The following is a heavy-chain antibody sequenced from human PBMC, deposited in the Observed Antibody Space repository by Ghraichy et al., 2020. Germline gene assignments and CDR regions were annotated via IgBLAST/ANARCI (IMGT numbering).Heavy chain of an antibody. CDR1: GFTFSSYS. Sequence: GGSLRLSCAASGFTFSSYSMNWVRQAPGKGLEWVSYISSSSSTIYYADSVKGRFTISRDNAKNSLYLQMNSLRDEDTAVYYCASGATTSFASPQDADDAFDIWGQGTMVTVSS. D-gene: IGHD1-26*01. J-gene: IGHJ3*02. V-gene: IGHV3-48*02. CDR3: ASGATTSFASPQDADDAFDI. CDR2: ISSSSSTI.